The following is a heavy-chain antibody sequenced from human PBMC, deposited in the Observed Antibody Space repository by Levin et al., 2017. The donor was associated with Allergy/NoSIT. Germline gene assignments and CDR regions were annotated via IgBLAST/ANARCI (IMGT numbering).Heavy chain of an antibody. CDR3: ARSKGSYYKGSEGPLDY. D-gene: IGHD3-10*01. Sequence: GGSLRLSCAASGFTFSSYAMHWVRQAPGKGLEYVSAISSNGGSTYYANSVKGRFTISRDNSKNTLYLQMGSLRAEDMAVYYCARSKGSYYKGSEGPLDYWGQGTLVTVSS. CDR2: ISSNGGST. CDR1: GFTFSSYA. V-gene: IGHV3-64*01. J-gene: IGHJ4*02.